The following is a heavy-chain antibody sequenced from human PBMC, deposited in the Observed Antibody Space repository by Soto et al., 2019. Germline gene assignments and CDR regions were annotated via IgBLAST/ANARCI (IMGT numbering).Heavy chain of an antibody. CDR3: AKEPGYCSGGRCSRFDY. CDR1: GFTFSSYA. V-gene: IGHV3-23*01. Sequence: VQLLESGGGLVQPGGSLRLSCAASGFTFSSYAMSWVRQAPGKGLEWVSAISGSGGSTYYADSVKGRFTISRDNSKNTLYLQMNSLSDEDTAVYYCAKEPGYCSGGRCSRFDYWGQGTLVTVSS. J-gene: IGHJ4*02. D-gene: IGHD2-15*01. CDR2: ISGSGGST.